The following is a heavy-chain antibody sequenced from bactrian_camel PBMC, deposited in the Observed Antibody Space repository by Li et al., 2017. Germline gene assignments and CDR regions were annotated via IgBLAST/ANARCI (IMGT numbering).Heavy chain of an antibody. D-gene: IGHD1*01. Sequence: VQLVESGGGLVQPGGSLRLSCAASGFIFSSYGKSWVRQAPGKEREGVAAIDSHGSTNYADSVKGRFTASRDNAKNTVYLQMNSLKSEDTALYYCNIGNWVGFVFRYWGQGTQVTVS. CDR2: IDSHGST. CDR3: NIGNWVGFVFRY. V-gene: IGHV3S67*01. J-gene: IGHJ4*01. CDR1: GFIFSSYG.